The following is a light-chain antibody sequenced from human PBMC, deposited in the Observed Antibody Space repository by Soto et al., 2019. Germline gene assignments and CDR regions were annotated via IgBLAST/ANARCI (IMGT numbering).Light chain of an antibody. J-gene: IGKJ2*01. Sequence: EVVLTQSPATLSLSPGERATLSCRASQRITSYLAWYQQEPGQAPRLLIYDATNRVAGVPARFSGSRSGTDFTLTISTLQPEDFAVYYRQQRRDWQYNFGQGTKADI. CDR3: QQRRDWQYN. CDR1: QRITSY. V-gene: IGKV3-11*01. CDR2: DAT.